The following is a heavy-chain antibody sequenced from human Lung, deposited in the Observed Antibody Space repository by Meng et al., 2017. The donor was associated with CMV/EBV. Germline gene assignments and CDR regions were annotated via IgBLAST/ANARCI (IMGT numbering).Heavy chain of an antibody. V-gene: IGHV4-31*03. CDR1: GGSINSRDYY. J-gene: IGHJ4*02. CDR2: IYYSGAT. Sequence: SXTLSLXCSVSGGSINSRDYYWSWVRQYPGRGLEWVGHIYYSGATHYTPSLRSRLIISLDTSKNQFSLRLSSVTAADTAVYFCARVLYYYGSASNFDHGGQGTRAT. D-gene: IGHD3-10*01. CDR3: ARVLYYYGSASNFDH.